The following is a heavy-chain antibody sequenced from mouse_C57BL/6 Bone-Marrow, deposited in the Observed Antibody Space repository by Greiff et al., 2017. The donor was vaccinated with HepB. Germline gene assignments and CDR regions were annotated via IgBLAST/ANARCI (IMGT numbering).Heavy chain of an antibody. D-gene: IGHD2-1*01. J-gene: IGHJ1*03. CDR1: GYTFTSYW. V-gene: IGHV1-52*01. CDR2: IDPSDSET. Sequence: QVQLKQPGAELVRPGSSVKLSCKASGYTFTSYWMHWVKQRPIQGLEWIGNIDPSDSETHYNQKFKDKATLTVDKSSSTAYMQLSSLTSEDSAVYYCARRGGNGYWYFDVWGTGTTVTVSS. CDR3: ARRGGNGYWYFDV.